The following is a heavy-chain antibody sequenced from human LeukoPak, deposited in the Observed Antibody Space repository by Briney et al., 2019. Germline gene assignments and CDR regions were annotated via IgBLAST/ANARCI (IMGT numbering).Heavy chain of an antibody. CDR3: ARHYRGVILGDAFDI. Sequence: SETLSLTCTVSGGSISSYYWSWIRQPPGKGLEWIGYIYYSGSTYYNPSLKSRVTISVDTSKNQFSLKLSSVTAADTAVYYCARHYRGVILGDAFDIWGQGTMVTVSS. CDR2: IYYSGST. CDR1: GGSISSYY. V-gene: IGHV4-59*08. J-gene: IGHJ3*02. D-gene: IGHD3-10*01.